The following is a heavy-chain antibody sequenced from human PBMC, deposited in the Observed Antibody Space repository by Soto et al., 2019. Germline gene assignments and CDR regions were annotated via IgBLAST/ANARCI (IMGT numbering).Heavy chain of an antibody. CDR1: GGSISSGDYY. CDR2: IYYSGST. CDR3: ASDMVTTLGYYYYGMDV. Sequence: SETLSLTCTVSGGSISSGDYYWSWIRQPPGKGLEWIGYIYYSGSTYYNPSLKSRVTISVDTSKNQFSLKLSSVTAADTAVYYCASDMVTTLGYYYYGMDVWGQGTTVTVS. J-gene: IGHJ6*02. D-gene: IGHD4-4*01. V-gene: IGHV4-30-4*01.